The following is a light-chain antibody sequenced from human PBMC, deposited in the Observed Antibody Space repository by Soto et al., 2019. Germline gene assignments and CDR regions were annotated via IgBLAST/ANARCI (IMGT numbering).Light chain of an antibody. J-gene: IGKJ5*01. CDR1: QSVSSN. Sequence: EIVMPQSPATLSVSPGERATLSCRASQSVSSNLAWYQQKPGQAPRLLIYGASTRATGIPARSSGSGSGTEFTLTISSLQSEDFAVYYCQQYNNWPPITFGQGTRVEIK. V-gene: IGKV3-15*01. CDR2: GAS. CDR3: QQYNNWPPIT.